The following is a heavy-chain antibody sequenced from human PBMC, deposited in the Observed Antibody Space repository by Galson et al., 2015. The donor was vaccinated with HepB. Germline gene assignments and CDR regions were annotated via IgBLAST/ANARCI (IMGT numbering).Heavy chain of an antibody. J-gene: IGHJ3*02. V-gene: IGHV3-23*01. CDR2: ISGSGGST. CDR1: GFTFSSYA. D-gene: IGHD2-21*01. Sequence: ETLSLSCAASGFTFSSYAMSWVRQAPGKGLEWVSAISGSGGSTYYADSVKGRFTISRDNSKNTLYLQMNSLRAEDTAVYYCAKAFRDAFDIWGQGTMVTVSS. CDR3: AKAFRDAFDI.